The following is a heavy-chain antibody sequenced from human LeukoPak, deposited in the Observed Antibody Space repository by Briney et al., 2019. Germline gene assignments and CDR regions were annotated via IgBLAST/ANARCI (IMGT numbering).Heavy chain of an antibody. CDR1: GFTFSSYW. Sequence: PGGSLRLSCAASGFTFSSYWMSWVRQAPGKGLEGVASIKQDGSEKYYVDSVKGRFTISRDNAKNSLYLQMSSLRGEDTAVYYCARYTSSWHAYDIWGQGTMATVSS. CDR3: ARYTSSWHAYDI. V-gene: IGHV3-7*05. CDR2: IKQDGSEK. J-gene: IGHJ3*02. D-gene: IGHD6-13*01.